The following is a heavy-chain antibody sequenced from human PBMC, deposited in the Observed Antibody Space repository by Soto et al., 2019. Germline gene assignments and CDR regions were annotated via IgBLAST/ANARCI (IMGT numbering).Heavy chain of an antibody. J-gene: IGHJ3*02. Sequence: GGSLRLSCAASEFIFSSYSMNWVRQAPGKGLEWVSYISSDGRTIYYADSVKGRFTISRVNDKNSLYLQMNSLRAEDTAVYYCARELGYCSSITCYRENIWGQGTMVTVSS. CDR1: EFIFSSYS. D-gene: IGHD2-2*02. CDR2: ISSDGRTI. V-gene: IGHV3-48*01. CDR3: ARELGYCSSITCYRENI.